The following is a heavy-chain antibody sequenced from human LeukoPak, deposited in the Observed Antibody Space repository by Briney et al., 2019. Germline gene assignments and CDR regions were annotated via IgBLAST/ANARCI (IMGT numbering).Heavy chain of an antibody. J-gene: IGHJ4*02. D-gene: IGHD6-13*01. CDR3: ARDSGSWCFY. V-gene: IGHV1-18*01. Sequence: ASVKVSCKASGGTFSSYAISWVRQAPGQGLEWMGWISAYNGNTNYAQKLQGRVTMTTDTSTSTAYMELRSLRSDDTAVYYCARDSGSWCFYWGQGTLVTVSS. CDR2: ISAYNGNT. CDR1: GGTFSSYA.